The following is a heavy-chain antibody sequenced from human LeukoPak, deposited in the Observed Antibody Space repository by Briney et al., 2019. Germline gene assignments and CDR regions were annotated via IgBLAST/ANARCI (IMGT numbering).Heavy chain of an antibody. Sequence: SVRVCCKASGYSFTGNYMHWVRQAPGQGFEWMGWINPNTGGTNYAQKFKGRVLMARDTSISTAYMELSILKSDDTAVYYCARVGYCSRGVCYNYDYWGQGTQVTVSS. D-gene: IGHD2-8*01. CDR3: ARVGYCSRGVCYNYDY. CDR2: INPNTGGT. V-gene: IGHV1-2*02. J-gene: IGHJ4*02. CDR1: GYSFTGNY.